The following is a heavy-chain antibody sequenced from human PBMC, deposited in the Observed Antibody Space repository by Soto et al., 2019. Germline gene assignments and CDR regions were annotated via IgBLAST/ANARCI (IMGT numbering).Heavy chain of an antibody. J-gene: IGHJ6*03. CDR2: IYHSGST. Sequence: WWSWVRQPPGKGLEWIGEIYHSGSTNYNPSLKSRVTISVDKSKNQFSLKLSSVTAADTAVYYCARVLKQYCSSTSCHGNYYYYYMDVWGKGTTVTVSS. CDR3: ARVLKQYCSSTSCHGNYYYYYMDV. CDR1: W. D-gene: IGHD2-2*01. V-gene: IGHV4-4*02.